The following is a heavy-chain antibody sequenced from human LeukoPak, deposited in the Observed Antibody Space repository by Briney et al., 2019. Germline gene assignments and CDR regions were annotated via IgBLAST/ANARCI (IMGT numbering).Heavy chain of an antibody. CDR3: ARHGQMGWADRGLDY. V-gene: IGHV4-39*01. CDR2: IYYSGST. D-gene: IGHD1-14*01. CDR1: GGSISSSSYY. Sequence: SETLSLTCTVSGGSISSSSYYWGWIRQPPGKGLEWIGSIYYSGSTYYNPSLKSRVTISVDTSKNQFSLKLSSVTAADTAEYYCARHGQMGWADRGLDYWGQGTLVTVSS. J-gene: IGHJ4*02.